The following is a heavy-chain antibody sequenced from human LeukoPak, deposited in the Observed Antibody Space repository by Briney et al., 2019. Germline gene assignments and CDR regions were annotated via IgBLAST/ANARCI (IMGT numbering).Heavy chain of an antibody. V-gene: IGHV3-9*01. J-gene: IGHJ4*02. D-gene: IGHD6-13*01. CDR2: ISWNSGSI. CDR1: GFTFDDYA. Sequence: PGRSLRLSCAASGFTFDDYAMHWVRQAPGKGLEWVSGISWNSGSIGYADSVKGRFTISRDNAKNSLYLQMNSLRAEDTALYHCARGQGSSWSWGGFDYWGQGTLVTVSS. CDR3: ARGQGSSWSWGGFDY.